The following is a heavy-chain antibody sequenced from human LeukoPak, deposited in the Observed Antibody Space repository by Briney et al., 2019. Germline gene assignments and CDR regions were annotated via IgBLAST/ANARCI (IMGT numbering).Heavy chain of an antibody. Sequence: GGSLRLSCAASGFTFSSYSMNWVRQAPGKGLEWVSSISSSSSYIYYADSVKGRFTISRDNAKNSLYLQMNSLRAEDTAVYYCARIRGATTGYYYYYMDVWGKGTTVTVSS. CDR2: ISSSSSYI. D-gene: IGHD1-26*01. CDR1: GFTFSSYS. CDR3: ARIRGATTGYYYYYMDV. V-gene: IGHV3-21*01. J-gene: IGHJ6*03.